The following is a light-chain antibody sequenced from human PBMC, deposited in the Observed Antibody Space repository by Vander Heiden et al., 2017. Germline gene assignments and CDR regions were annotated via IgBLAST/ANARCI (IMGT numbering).Light chain of an antibody. V-gene: IGKV3-15*01. CDR1: QDITTN. CDR2: GAS. CDR3: QQYDKWPLT. J-gene: IGKJ4*01. Sequence: IVMTQSPVTLSVSPGESATLSCRASQDITTNLAWHQQKPGQAPRLLLCGASTRATGIPGRFSGSGSGTEFTLTISSLESEDCAVYYCQQYDKWPLTFGGGTKVEIK.